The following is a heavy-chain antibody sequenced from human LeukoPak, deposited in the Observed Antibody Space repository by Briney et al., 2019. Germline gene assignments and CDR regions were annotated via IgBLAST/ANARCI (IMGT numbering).Heavy chain of an antibody. CDR2: IIPIFGTA. Sequence: SVKVSCKASGGTFSSYAISWVRQAPGQGLEWMGGIIPIFGTANYAQKFQGRVTITADESTSTAYMELSSLRSEDTAVYYCARDPQWRPPLDYWGQGTLVTVSS. D-gene: IGHD2-8*01. V-gene: IGHV1-69*01. CDR1: GGTFSSYA. CDR3: ARDPQWRPPLDY. J-gene: IGHJ4*02.